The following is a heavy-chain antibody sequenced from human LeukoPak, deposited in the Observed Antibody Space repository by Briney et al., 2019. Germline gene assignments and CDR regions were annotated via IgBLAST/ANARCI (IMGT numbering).Heavy chain of an antibody. CDR2: IGIAGDT. CDR3: ARAVAAAGNDWFDP. V-gene: IGHV3-13*01. Sequence: PGGSLRLSCAASGFTFSRYDMHWVRQATGKGLEWVSAIGIAGDTYYPGSVKGRFTISRDNAKNSLYLQMNSLRAGDTAVCFCARAVAAAGNDWFDPWGERTLVTVSS. J-gene: IGHJ5*02. CDR1: GFTFSRYD. D-gene: IGHD6-13*01.